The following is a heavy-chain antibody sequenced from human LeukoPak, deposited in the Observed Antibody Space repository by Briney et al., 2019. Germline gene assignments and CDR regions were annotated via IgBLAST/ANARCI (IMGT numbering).Heavy chain of an antibody. CDR2: ISAYNGNT. Sequence: EASVKVSCKASGYTFTSYGISWVRQAPGQGLEWMGWISAYNGNTNYAQKLQGRVTMTTDTSTSTAYMELRSLRSDDTAVYYCARYYYDSSGYYPSFDYWGQGTLVTVSS. D-gene: IGHD3-22*01. V-gene: IGHV1-18*01. CDR1: GYTFTSYG. CDR3: ARYYYDSSGYYPSFDY. J-gene: IGHJ4*02.